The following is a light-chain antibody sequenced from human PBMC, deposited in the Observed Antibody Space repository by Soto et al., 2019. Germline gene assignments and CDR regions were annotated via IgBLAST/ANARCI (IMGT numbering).Light chain of an antibody. CDR3: CSYSGTDT. V-gene: IGLV2-11*01. J-gene: IGLJ2*01. CDR1: NSDVGENPY. CDR2: DVS. Sequence: QSVLTQPRSVSGSPGQSVTISCTGTNSDVGENPYVSWYQQHPGKAPKLMIYDVSERPSGVPYRFSGSKSGNMATLTISGLQAEDEADYYCCSYSGTDTIGGGTKLTVL.